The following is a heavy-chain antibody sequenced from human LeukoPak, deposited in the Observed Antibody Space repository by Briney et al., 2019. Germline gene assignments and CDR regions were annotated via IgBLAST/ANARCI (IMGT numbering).Heavy chain of an antibody. CDR2: ISYDGSNK. CDR3: ARDSPAFDI. J-gene: IGHJ3*02. CDR1: GFTFSSYA. V-gene: IGHV3-30-3*01. Sequence: GGSLRLSCAASGFTFSSYAMHWVRQAPGKGLEWVAVISYDGSNKYYADSVKGRFTISRDNSKNTLYLQMNSLRAEDTAVYYCARDSPAFDIWGQGTMVTVSS.